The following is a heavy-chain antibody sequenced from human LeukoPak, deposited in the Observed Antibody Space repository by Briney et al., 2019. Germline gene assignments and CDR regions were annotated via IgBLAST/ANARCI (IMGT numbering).Heavy chain of an antibody. V-gene: IGHV3-21*01. CDR2: ISSSSSYI. Sequence: GGSLRLSCAASGFTFSSYSMNWVRQAPGKGLEWVSSISSSSSYIYYADSVKGRFTISRDNAKNSLYLQMNSLRAEDTAVSYCARSSITGFDNWGQETLVTVSS. D-gene: IGHD1-14*01. CDR1: GFTFSSYS. CDR3: ARSSITGFDN. J-gene: IGHJ4*02.